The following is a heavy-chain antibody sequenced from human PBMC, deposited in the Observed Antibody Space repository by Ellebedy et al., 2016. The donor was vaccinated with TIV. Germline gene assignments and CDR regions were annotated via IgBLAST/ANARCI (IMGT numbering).Heavy chain of an antibody. J-gene: IGHJ4*02. CDR2: IYYNGRA. Sequence: MPSETLSLTCTVSSDSFTTDFWNWIRQTPGKGLEWIGYIYYNGRASYNPSLKSRATMSIDTSKNQVSLKFSSVTAADTAVYYCARASYSIGYYGIDYWGPGNLVTVSS. D-gene: IGHD3-10*01. V-gene: IGHV4-59*01. CDR3: ARASYSIGYYGIDY. CDR1: SDSFTTDF.